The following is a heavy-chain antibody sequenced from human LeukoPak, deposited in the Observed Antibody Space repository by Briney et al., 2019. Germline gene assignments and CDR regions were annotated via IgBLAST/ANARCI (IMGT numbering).Heavy chain of an antibody. Sequence: ASVKVSCKASGYTFTGYYMHWVRQAPGQGLEWMGWINPNSGGTNYAQKFQGWVTMTRDTSISTAYIELSRLRSDDTAVYYCARAPTSGSGSYDYWGQGTLVTVSS. V-gene: IGHV1-2*04. D-gene: IGHD3-10*01. J-gene: IGHJ4*02. CDR3: ARAPTSGSGSYDY. CDR2: INPNSGGT. CDR1: GYTFTGYY.